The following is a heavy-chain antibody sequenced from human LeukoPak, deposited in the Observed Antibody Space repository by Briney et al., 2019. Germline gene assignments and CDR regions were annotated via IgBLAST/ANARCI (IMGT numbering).Heavy chain of an antibody. J-gene: IGHJ4*02. Sequence: ASVRVSCKVVAYDFTGYHIHWVRLAPGQGPEWMGRLNPNTGHAVYAFKFQGRVTITRDTSSSTAYMEVTRLTSDDTALYYCAKDRDGADRIILWGQGTLVTVSS. D-gene: IGHD5-24*01. CDR1: AYDFTGYH. V-gene: IGHV1-2*06. CDR3: AKDRDGADRIIL. CDR2: LNPNTGHA.